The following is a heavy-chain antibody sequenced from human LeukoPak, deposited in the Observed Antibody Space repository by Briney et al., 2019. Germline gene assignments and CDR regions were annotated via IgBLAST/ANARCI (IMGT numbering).Heavy chain of an antibody. D-gene: IGHD3-22*01. J-gene: IGHJ4*02. V-gene: IGHV3-30*03. Sequence: PGRSLRLSCATSGFTFSSYGMHWVRQAPGKGLEWVAVISYDGSNKYYADSVKGRFTISRDNSKNTLYLQMNSLRAEDTAVYYCGKSCYYNSGVYLPPPSFASGAQGPLVTVSS. CDR2: ISYDGSNK. CDR1: GFTFSSYG. CDR3: GKSCYYNSGVYLPPPSFAS.